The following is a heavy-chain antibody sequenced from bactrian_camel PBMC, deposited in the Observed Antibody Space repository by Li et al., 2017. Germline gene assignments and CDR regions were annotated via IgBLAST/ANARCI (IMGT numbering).Heavy chain of an antibody. CDR1: GFTFSNWG. D-gene: IGHD7*01. J-gene: IGHJ4*01. CDR3: AALVPWEPINY. V-gene: IGHV3S7*01. Sequence: VQLVESGGGSVQAGDSLRLSCIASGFTFSNWGMSWVRQAPGKGLEWVSGTRSDGSNTDYADSVKGRFTFSRGGNTLYLQMNSLKYEDTALYYCAALVPWEPINYWGQGTQVTVS. CDR2: TRSDGSNT.